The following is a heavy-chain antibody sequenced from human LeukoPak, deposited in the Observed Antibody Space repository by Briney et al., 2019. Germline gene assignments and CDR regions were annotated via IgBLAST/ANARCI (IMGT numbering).Heavy chain of an antibody. Sequence: SETLSLTCTVSGGSISSSSYYWGWIRQPPGKGLEWIGSIYYSGSTYYNPSLKSRVTISVDTSKNQFSLKLSSVTAADTAVYYCARRGPAAYMGGVNWFDPWGQGTLVAVSS. CDR2: IYYSGST. D-gene: IGHD2-2*01. CDR1: GGSISSSSYY. J-gene: IGHJ5*02. V-gene: IGHV4-39*01. CDR3: ARRGPAAYMGGVNWFDP.